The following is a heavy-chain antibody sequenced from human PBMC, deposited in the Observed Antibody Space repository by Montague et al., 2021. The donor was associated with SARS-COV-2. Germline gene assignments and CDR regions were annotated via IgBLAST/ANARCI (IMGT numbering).Heavy chain of an antibody. CDR1: GGSITNNIDY. D-gene: IGHD3-22*01. V-gene: IGHV4-39*02. CDR3: ARLKRYFDSSGSPSAFDF. J-gene: IGHJ3*01. Sequence: SETLSLTCTVSGGSITNNIDYWAWIRQPPGKGLEWIGSIYYTGNTYYNPSLKSRVTISVVTSKNRFTLKLSSVTAAGTAVYYCARLKRYFDSSGSPSAFDFWGQGTKVTVSS. CDR2: IYYTGNT.